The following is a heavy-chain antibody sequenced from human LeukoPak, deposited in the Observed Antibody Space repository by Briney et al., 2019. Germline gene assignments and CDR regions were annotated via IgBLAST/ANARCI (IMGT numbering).Heavy chain of an antibody. V-gene: IGHV1-69*01. Sequence: GSSVKVSCKPSGIIFSRAGITRVRHAPGQGLEWMGGIIPRFGKANYPQKFQGRITITADESTSTAYMERRSLRSEDTAVYFCARVQMATTINNFYFDYWGPGTLVTVSS. J-gene: IGHJ4*02. D-gene: IGHD5-24*01. CDR1: GIIFSRAG. CDR3: ARVQMATTINNFYFDY. CDR2: IIPRFGKA.